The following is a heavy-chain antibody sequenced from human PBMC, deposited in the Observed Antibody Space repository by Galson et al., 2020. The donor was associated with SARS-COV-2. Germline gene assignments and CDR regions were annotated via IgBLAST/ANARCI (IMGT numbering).Heavy chain of an antibody. CDR1: GFTFSSYG. D-gene: IGHD3-10*01. J-gene: IGHJ4*01. CDR3: FGSGPSGRDSY. Sequence: GGSLRLSCKASGFTFSSYGMPWVRQAPGTGLEWVASMSPEGSNQNYGDSVKGRFTISRENSKYTLYLQMNDLRPADTAVYFCFGSGPSGRDSYWGHGTLVTVSS. V-gene: IGHV3-30*03. CDR2: MSPEGSNQ.